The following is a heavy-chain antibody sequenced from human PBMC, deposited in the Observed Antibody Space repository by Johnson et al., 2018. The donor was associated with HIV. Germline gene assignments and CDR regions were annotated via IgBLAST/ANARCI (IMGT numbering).Heavy chain of an antibody. Sequence: QVQLVESGGGLVQPGRSLRLSCAASGFTFSSYAIHLVRQAPGKGLEWVAVISYDGSNKYYADSVKGRFTISRDNSKNSLYLQMNSLRAEDTALYYCARDWSSTSCYEFDTSDIWGRGTMVTVAS. D-gene: IGHD2-2*01. CDR1: GFTFSSYA. J-gene: IGHJ3*02. V-gene: IGHV3-30-3*01. CDR2: ISYDGSNK. CDR3: ARDWSSTSCYEFDTSDI.